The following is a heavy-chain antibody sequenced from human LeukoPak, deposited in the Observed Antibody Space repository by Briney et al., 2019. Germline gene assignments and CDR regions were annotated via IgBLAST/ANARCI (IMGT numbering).Heavy chain of an antibody. CDR1: GGSISSYY. V-gene: IGHV4-59*12. CDR2: IYYSGST. D-gene: IGHD5-12*01. CDR3: SAYVGY. J-gene: IGHJ4*02. Sequence: SETLSLTCTVSGGSISSYYWSWIRQPPGKGLEWIGYIYYSGSTNYNPSLKSRVTISVDTSKNQFSLKLSSVTAADTAVYYCSAYVGYWGQGTLVTVSS.